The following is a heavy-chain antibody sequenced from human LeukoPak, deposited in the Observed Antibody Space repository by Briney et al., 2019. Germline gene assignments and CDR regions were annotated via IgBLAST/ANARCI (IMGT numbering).Heavy chain of an antibody. Sequence: ASVKVSCKASGYTFSTYPMNWVRQAPGQGLEWMGWINTNTGSPTYAQGFTGRFVFSLDTSVSTAYLQISGLKAQDTAFYYCAREEYYDTSASTNFDYWGQGTLVTVSS. CDR2: INTNTGSP. V-gene: IGHV7-4-1*02. CDR3: AREEYYDTSASTNFDY. J-gene: IGHJ4*02. CDR1: GYTFSTYP. D-gene: IGHD3-22*01.